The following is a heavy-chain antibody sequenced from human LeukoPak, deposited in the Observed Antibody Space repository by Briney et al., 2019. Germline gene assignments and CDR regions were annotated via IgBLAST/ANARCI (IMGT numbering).Heavy chain of an antibody. J-gene: IGHJ6*02. D-gene: IGHD2-8*01. Sequence: GGSLRLSCAASGFTFSSYEMNWVRQAPGKGLEWVSYISSSGSTIYYADSVKGRFTISRDNAKNSLYLQMNSLRAEDTAVYYCAREPSMGYCTNGVCYSPYYYYGMDVWGQGTTVTVSS. CDR2: ISSSGSTI. V-gene: IGHV3-48*03. CDR3: AREPSMGYCTNGVCYSPYYYYGMDV. CDR1: GFTFSSYE.